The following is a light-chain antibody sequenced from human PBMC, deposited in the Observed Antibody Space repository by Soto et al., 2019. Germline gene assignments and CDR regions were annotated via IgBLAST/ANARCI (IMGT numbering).Light chain of an antibody. Sequence: QSALTQPASVSGSPGQSISISCTGTSSDVGGYNFVSWYKQHPGKAPKLMIYEVSARPSGISNRFSGSKSGNTASLTISRLQAEDEADYYCSSYTTSSTLVFGGGTKLTVL. V-gene: IGLV2-14*01. CDR3: SSYTTSSTLV. CDR2: EVS. CDR1: SSDVGGYNF. J-gene: IGLJ2*01.